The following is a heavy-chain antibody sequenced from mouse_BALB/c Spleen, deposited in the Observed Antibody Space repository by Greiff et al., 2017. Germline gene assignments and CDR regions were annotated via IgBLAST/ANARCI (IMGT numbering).Heavy chain of an antibody. Sequence: VQLQQPGAELVKPGASVKLSCKASGYTFTSYWMHWVKQRPGQGLEWIGEINPSNGRTNYNEKFKSKATLTVDKSSSTAYMQLSSLTSEDSAVYYCARGDGYYLFAYWGQGTLVTVSA. CDR3: ARGDGYYLFAY. CDR1: GYTFTSYW. V-gene: IGHV1S81*02. D-gene: IGHD2-3*01. CDR2: INPSNGRT. J-gene: IGHJ3*01.